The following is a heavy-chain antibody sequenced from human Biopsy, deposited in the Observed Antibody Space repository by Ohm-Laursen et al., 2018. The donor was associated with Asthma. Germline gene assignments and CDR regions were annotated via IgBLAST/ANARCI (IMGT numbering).Heavy chain of an antibody. D-gene: IGHD6-19*01. V-gene: IGHV3-30*03. CDR1: GFTFSSYG. CDR3: SREEPTSGWYQGSILR. Sequence: SLRLSCSASGFTFSSYGMHWVRQAPGKGLEWVACISYDGSNKYYADSVKGRSTISRDNSKNTLNLQMNSLRAEDTAVYYCSREEPTSGWYQGSILRWGQGTLVTVSS. J-gene: IGHJ4*02. CDR2: ISYDGSNK.